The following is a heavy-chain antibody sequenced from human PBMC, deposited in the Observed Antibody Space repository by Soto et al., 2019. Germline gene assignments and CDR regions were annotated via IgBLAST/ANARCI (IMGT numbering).Heavy chain of an antibody. Sequence: PSETLSLTCAVYGGSFSGYYWSWIRQPPGKGLEWIGEINHSGSTNYNPSLKSRVTISVDTSKNQFSLKLSSVTAADTAVYYCARGYNSGYFDWLPPHYYFDYWGQGTLVTVSS. CDR2: INHSGST. D-gene: IGHD3-9*01. V-gene: IGHV4-34*01. CDR3: ARGYNSGYFDWLPPHYYFDY. CDR1: GGSFSGYY. J-gene: IGHJ4*02.